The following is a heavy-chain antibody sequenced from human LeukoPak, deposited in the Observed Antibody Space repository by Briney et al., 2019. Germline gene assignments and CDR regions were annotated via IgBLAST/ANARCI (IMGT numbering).Heavy chain of an antibody. Sequence: PRGSLRLSCAASGFTFSSYAMSWVRQAPGKGLEWVSGINWNGGSTGYADSVKGRFTISRDNAKNSLYLQVNSLRAEDTALYYCARDGYSSGWAHAFDYWGQGTLVTVSS. D-gene: IGHD6-19*01. CDR1: GFTFSSYA. CDR3: ARDGYSSGWAHAFDY. CDR2: INWNGGST. J-gene: IGHJ4*02. V-gene: IGHV3-20*04.